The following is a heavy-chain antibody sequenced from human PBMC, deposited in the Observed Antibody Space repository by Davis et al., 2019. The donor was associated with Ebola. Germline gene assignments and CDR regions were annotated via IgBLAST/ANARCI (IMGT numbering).Heavy chain of an antibody. J-gene: IGHJ3*02. Sequence: MPSETLSLTCTVSGCSISSGYYWGWIRQPPGKGLEWIGSIYHSGSTYYNPSLKSRVTISVDTSKNQFSLKLSSVTAADTAVYYCARRTIFSTFDIWGQGTMVTVSS. V-gene: IGHV4-38-2*02. CDR2: IYHSGST. D-gene: IGHD3-3*01. CDR1: GCSISSGYY. CDR3: ARRTIFSTFDI.